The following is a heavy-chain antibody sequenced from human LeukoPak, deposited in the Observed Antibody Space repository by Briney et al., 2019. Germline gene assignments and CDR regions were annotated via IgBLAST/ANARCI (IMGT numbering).Heavy chain of an antibody. V-gene: IGHV4-59*01. CDR3: ARELRITIFGVVHHRGFDY. J-gene: IGHJ4*02. Sequence: SETLSLTCTVSGGSISTYYWSWIRQPPGKGLEWIGYVYYSGSTNYNPSLESRVTISVDTSKNQFSLMLNSVTAADTAVYYCARELRITIFGVVHHRGFDYWGQGTLVTVSS. D-gene: IGHD3-3*01. CDR1: GGSISTYY. CDR2: VYYSGST.